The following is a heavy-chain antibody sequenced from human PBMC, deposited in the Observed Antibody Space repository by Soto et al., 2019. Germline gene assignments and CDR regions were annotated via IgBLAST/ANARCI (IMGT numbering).Heavy chain of an antibody. CDR2: MNPYSNNA. D-gene: IGHD3-22*01. Sequence: QAQLVQSGTEVKKPGASVKVPCQASGYTFTNYDIFWMRQATGEGLEWMGWMNPYSNNAGYAEKFQGRVTMTRDTSTSTAYMELSGLTSEDTAVYYCARGASYYYDKHGDYRNWYFDLWGRGTLLRVSS. J-gene: IGHJ2*01. CDR1: GYTFTNYD. V-gene: IGHV1-8*01. CDR3: ARGASYYYDKHGDYRNWYFDL.